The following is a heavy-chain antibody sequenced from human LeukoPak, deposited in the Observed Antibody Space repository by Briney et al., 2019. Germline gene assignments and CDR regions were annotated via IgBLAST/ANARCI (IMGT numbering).Heavy chain of an antibody. CDR2: IIPLFGTA. CDR3: ARAIVALLTTYYMDV. D-gene: IGHD4/OR15-4a*01. J-gene: IGHJ6*03. CDR1: GGTFSSYA. Sequence: ASVKVSCKASGGTFSSYAISWLRQAPGQGLEWMGGIIPLFGTANYAQKFQGRVTITTDESTSTAYMELSSLRSEDTAMYYCARAIVALLTTYYMDVWGKGTTVTVSS. V-gene: IGHV1-69*05.